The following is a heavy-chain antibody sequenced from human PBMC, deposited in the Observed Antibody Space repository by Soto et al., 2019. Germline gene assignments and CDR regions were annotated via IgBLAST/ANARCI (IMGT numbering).Heavy chain of an antibody. D-gene: IGHD4-17*01. CDR2: ISGSGGST. Sequence: EVQLLESGGGLVQPGGSLRLSCAASGFTFSSYAMSWVRQAPGKGLEWVSAISGSGGSTYYADSVKGRFTISRDNSKNTLYLQMNSLRAEDTAVYYCAKDYFGPGPDYGDYGDAFDIWGQGTMVTVSS. CDR1: GFTFSSYA. J-gene: IGHJ3*02. V-gene: IGHV3-23*01. CDR3: AKDYFGPGPDYGDYGDAFDI.